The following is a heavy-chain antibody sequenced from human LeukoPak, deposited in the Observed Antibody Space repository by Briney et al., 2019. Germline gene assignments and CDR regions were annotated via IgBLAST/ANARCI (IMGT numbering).Heavy chain of an antibody. J-gene: IGHJ4*02. CDR1: GGSISSGGYS. D-gene: IGHD2-2*01. V-gene: IGHV4-30-2*01. CDR2: MYYGGST. Sequence: PSQTLSLTCAVSGGSISSGGYSWSWIRQPPGKGLEWIGYMYYGGSTYHNPSLKSRVTISVDTSKNQFSLKLNSVAAADTAVYYCARGYCRSSSCPSFDYWGQGTLVTVSS. CDR3: ARGYCRSSSCPSFDY.